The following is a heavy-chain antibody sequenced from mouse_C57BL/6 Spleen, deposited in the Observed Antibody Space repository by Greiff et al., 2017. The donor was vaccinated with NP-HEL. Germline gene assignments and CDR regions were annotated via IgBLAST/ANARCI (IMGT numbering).Heavy chain of an antibody. CDR3: ARDLGVFDY. CDR2: INPSTGGT. CDR1: GYSFTGYY. V-gene: IGHV1-42*01. J-gene: IGHJ2*01. Sequence: VQLQQSGPELVKPGASVKISCKASGYSFTGYYMNWVKQSPEKSLEWIGEINPSTGGTTYNQKFKAKATLTVDKSSSTAYMQLKSLTSEDSAVYYCARDLGVFDYWGQGTTLTVSS.